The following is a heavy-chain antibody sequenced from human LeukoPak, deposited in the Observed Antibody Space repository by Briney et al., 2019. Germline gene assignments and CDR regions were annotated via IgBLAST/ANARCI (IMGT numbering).Heavy chain of an antibody. J-gene: IGHJ6*02. CDR3: ARGDVDTAMVSYYYYGMDV. Sequence: GASVKVSCKASGGTFSSYAISWVRQAPGQGLEWMGRIIPILGIANYAQKFQGRVTITADKSTSTAYMELSSLRSEDTAVYYCARGDVDTAMVSYYYYGMDVWGQGTTVTVSS. V-gene: IGHV1-69*04. CDR2: IIPILGIA. CDR1: GGTFSSYA. D-gene: IGHD5-18*01.